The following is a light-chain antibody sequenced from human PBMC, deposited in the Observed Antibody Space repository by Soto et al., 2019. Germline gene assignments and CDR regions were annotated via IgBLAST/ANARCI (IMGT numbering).Light chain of an antibody. Sequence: EIVLTQSPGTLSLSPGESATLSCRASQSVSSSQVAWYQQKPGQAPRLLIYGASSRATGIPDRFSGVGSETDFTLTISILEPEDFAVYYCQQYATSPHTFGQGTKLEIK. CDR1: QSVSSSQ. J-gene: IGKJ2*01. V-gene: IGKV3-20*01. CDR3: QQYATSPHT. CDR2: GAS.